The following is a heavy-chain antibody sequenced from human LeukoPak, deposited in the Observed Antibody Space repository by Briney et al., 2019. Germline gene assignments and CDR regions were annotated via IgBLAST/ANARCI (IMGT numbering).Heavy chain of an antibody. CDR3: ASPLSRYWYFDL. Sequence: SETLSLTCAVYGGSFSGYYWSWIRQPPGKGLEWIGEINQSGSTNYNPSLKSRVTISVDTSKNQFSLKLSSVTAADTAVYYCASPLSRYWYFDLWGRGTLVTVSS. J-gene: IGHJ2*01. V-gene: IGHV4-34*01. CDR1: GGSFSGYY. CDR2: INQSGST. D-gene: IGHD3-16*01.